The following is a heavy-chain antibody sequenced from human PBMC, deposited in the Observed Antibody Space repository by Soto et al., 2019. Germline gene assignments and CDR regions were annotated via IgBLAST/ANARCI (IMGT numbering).Heavy chain of an antibody. D-gene: IGHD6-19*01. Sequence: QVQLQESGPGLVKPSQTLSLTCTVSGGSVSGGVYYWNWIRQHPEKGLEWIGYIYYSGSTYYNPSLRSRVTISAYTSKNQFSLKLSSVTVADTAVYYCARSSVAGAGYFQHWGQGTQVIVSS. CDR1: GGSVSGGVYY. CDR2: IYYSGST. CDR3: ARSSVAGAGYFQH. V-gene: IGHV4-31*03. J-gene: IGHJ1*01.